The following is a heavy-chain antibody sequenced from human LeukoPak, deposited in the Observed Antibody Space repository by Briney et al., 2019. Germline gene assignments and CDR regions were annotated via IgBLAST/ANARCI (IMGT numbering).Heavy chain of an antibody. J-gene: IGHJ6*04. D-gene: IGHD3-10*01. Sequence: ASVKVSCKASGYTFTSHYMHWVRQAPGQGLEWMGIINPSGGSTSYAQKFQGRVTMTRDTSTSTVYMELSSLRSEDTAVYYCASSRGSGSYGFGMDVWGKGTTVTVSS. CDR3: ASSRGSGSYGFGMDV. V-gene: IGHV1-46*01. CDR1: GYTFTSHY. CDR2: INPSGGST.